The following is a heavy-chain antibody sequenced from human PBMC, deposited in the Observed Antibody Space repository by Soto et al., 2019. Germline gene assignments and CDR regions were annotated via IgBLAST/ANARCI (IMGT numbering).Heavy chain of an antibody. CDR1: GGSISSGDYY. CDR3: ARDRGCSGGSCYLRYYYYYGMDV. Sequence: TLSLTCTVSGGSISSGDYYWSWIRQPPGKGLEWIGYIYYSGSTYYNPSLKSRVTISVDTSKNQFSLKLSSVTAADTAVYYCARDRGCSGGSCYLRYYYYYGMDVWGQGTTVTVSS. CDR2: IYYSGST. V-gene: IGHV4-30-4*01. J-gene: IGHJ6*02. D-gene: IGHD2-15*01.